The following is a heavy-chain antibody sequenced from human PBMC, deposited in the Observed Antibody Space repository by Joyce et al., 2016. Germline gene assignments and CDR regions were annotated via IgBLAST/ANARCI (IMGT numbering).Heavy chain of an antibody. Sequence: EVQLVESGGGLVKRGGSLRLSCAASGFTFSSYSMSWVRQAPGKGLEWVSSLSSSSSYIKYTDSVKGRFTISRDNAKNSLYLKMNSLRVEDTAVYYCARSSYTNGIFDYWGQGTLVTVSS. V-gene: IGHV3-21*01. CDR2: LSSSSSYI. D-gene: IGHD2-8*01. J-gene: IGHJ4*02. CDR1: GFTFSSYS. CDR3: ARSSYTNGIFDY.